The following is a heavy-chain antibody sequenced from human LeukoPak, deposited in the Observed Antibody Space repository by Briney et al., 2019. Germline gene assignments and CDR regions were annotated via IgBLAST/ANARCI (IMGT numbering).Heavy chain of an antibody. J-gene: IGHJ3*02. CDR2: IYPGDSDT. Sequence: GESLKISCKGSGYSFTSYWIGWVRQMPGKGLEWMGIIYPGDSDTRYSPSFQGQVTISADKSISTAYLQWSSLKASDTAMYYCARGELELRSPDAFDIWGQGTMVTVSS. CDR3: ARGELELRSPDAFDI. CDR1: GYSFTSYW. D-gene: IGHD1-7*01. V-gene: IGHV5-51*01.